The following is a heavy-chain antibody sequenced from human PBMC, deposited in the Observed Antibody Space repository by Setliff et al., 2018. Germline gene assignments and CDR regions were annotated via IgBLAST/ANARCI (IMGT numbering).Heavy chain of an antibody. CDR3: ARGPSNYDLLTGCDC. CDR1: GYTFTGYY. D-gene: IGHD3-9*01. J-gene: IGHJ4*02. V-gene: IGHV1-2*06. CDR2: ISPSSGAT. Sequence: GASVKVSCKASGYTFTGYYMHWVRRAPGQGLEWMGRISPSSGATIYAQKFQGRVTMTEDTSTDTAYMELSSLRSEDTAVYYCARGPSNYDLLTGCDCWGQGTLVTVSS.